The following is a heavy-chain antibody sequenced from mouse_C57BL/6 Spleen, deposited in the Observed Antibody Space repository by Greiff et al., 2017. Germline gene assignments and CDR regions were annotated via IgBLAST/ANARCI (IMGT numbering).Heavy chain of an antibody. V-gene: IGHV5-4*01. D-gene: IGHD1-3*01. Sequence: EVLLVESGGGLVKPGGSLKLSCAASGFTFSSYAMSWVRQTPEKRLEWVATISDGGSYTYYPDNVKGRFTISRDNAKNNLYLQMSHLTSEDTAVYYCAREGLQLNAGFAYWGQGTLVTVSA. J-gene: IGHJ3*01. CDR2: ISDGGSYT. CDR3: AREGLQLNAGFAY. CDR1: GFTFSSYA.